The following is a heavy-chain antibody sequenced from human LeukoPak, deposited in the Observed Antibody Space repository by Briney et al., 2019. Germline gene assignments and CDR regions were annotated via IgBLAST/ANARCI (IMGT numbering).Heavy chain of an antibody. CDR1: GGSISSYH. D-gene: IGHD3-9*01. CDR2: IYYSGST. J-gene: IGHJ3*02. Sequence: PSETLSLTCTVTGGSISSYHWSWIRQPPGKGLAGIGHIYYSGSTNYNPSLHSRVTIPLDTSKNQFSLKMSSVTAADTAVYYCARLRYFDKVAFDIWGRGTMVTVSS. V-gene: IGHV4-59*08. CDR3: ARLRYFDKVAFDI.